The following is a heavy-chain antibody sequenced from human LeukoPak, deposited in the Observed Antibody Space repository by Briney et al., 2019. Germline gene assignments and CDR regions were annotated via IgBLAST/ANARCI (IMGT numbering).Heavy chain of an antibody. D-gene: IGHD1-1*01. J-gene: IGHJ4*02. Sequence: ASVKVSCKASGYTFGSYYIYWVRQAPGQGLEWMATINPSGGSTSYAQKFQGRVTMTSDTSTSSVYMELSSLRSEDTAVYYCAREISTTDTGDDYWGQGTLVTVSS. CDR2: INPSGGST. CDR1: GYTFGSYY. V-gene: IGHV1-46*01. CDR3: AREISTTDTGDDY.